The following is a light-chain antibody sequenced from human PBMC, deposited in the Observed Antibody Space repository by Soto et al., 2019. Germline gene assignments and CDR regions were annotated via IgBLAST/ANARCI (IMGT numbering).Light chain of an antibody. CDR1: SSNIGAGYD. Sequence: QSVLTQPPSVSGARGQRVTFSCTGTSSNIGAGYDVHWYQQLPGTVPKLLIYGNTNRPSGVPDRFSASKSGTSASLVITGLQAEDEADYYCPSFDISLYVIFGGGTKLTVL. V-gene: IGLV1-40*01. CDR2: GNT. J-gene: IGLJ2*01. CDR3: PSFDISLYVI.